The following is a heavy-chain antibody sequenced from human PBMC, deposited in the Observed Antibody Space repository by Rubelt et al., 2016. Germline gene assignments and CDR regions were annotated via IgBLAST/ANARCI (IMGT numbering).Heavy chain of an antibody. V-gene: IGHV4-39*01. CDR3: ARTPAVVIAYFDY. CDR2: IYYSGST. D-gene: IGHD2-21*01. Sequence: QLQLQESGPGLVKPSETLSLTCTVSGGSISSSSYYWGWIRQPPGKGLEWIGSIYYSGSTYYNPSLKSRVTISVDTSKNQFSLKLSSVTAADTAVYYCARTPAVVIAYFDYWGQGTLVTVSS. CDR1: GGSISSSSYY. J-gene: IGHJ4*02.